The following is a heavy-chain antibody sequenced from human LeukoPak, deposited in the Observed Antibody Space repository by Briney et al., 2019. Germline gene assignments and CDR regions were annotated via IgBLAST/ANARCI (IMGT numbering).Heavy chain of an antibody. Sequence: GASVKVSCKASGGTFSSYAISWVRQAPGQGLEWMGRIILILGIANYAQKFQGRVTITADKSTSTAYMELSSLRSEDTAVYYCARALVGATGRYFDYWGQGTLVTVSS. CDR1: GGTFSSYA. D-gene: IGHD1-26*01. J-gene: IGHJ4*02. V-gene: IGHV1-69*04. CDR2: IILILGIA. CDR3: ARALVGATGRYFDY.